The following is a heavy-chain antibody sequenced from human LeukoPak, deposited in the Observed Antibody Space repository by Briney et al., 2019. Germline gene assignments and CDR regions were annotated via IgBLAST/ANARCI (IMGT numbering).Heavy chain of an antibody. V-gene: IGHV3-30-3*01. Sequence: GGSLRLSCAASGFTFSSYAMHWVRQAPGRGLEWVAVISYDGSNKYYADSVKGRFTISRDNSKNTLYLQMNSLRAEDTAVYYCARAHPTVTTGIDYWGQGTLVTVSS. CDR1: GFTFSSYA. D-gene: IGHD4-17*01. CDR2: ISYDGSNK. J-gene: IGHJ4*02. CDR3: ARAHPTVTTGIDY.